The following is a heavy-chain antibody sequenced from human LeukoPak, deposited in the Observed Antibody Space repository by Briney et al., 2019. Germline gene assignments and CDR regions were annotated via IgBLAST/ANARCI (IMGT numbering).Heavy chain of an antibody. V-gene: IGHV3-48*03. CDR1: GFTFSAYE. CDR2: ITADGTNK. D-gene: IGHD1-26*01. Sequence: GGPLRLSCAASGFTFSAYEMNWVRQAPGKGLEWVPYITADGTNKYDADSVKGRFTISRDNAKNSLYLQMNSLRVDDTAIYYCAREVKWELPDYWGHGTLVTVSS. J-gene: IGHJ4*01. CDR3: AREVKWELPDY.